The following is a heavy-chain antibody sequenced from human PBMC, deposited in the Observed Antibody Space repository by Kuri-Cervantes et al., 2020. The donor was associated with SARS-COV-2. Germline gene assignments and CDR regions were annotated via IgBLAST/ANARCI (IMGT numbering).Heavy chain of an antibody. Sequence: SCKVSGYTLTELSMHWVRQAPGKGLEWVAVISYDGSNKYYADSVKGRFTISRDNSKNTLYLQMNSLRAEDTAVYYCAREGVIAAESFDYWGQGTLVTVSS. CDR2: ISYDGSNK. J-gene: IGHJ4*02. D-gene: IGHD6-13*01. V-gene: IGHV3-30-3*01. CDR1: GYTLTELS. CDR3: AREGVIAAESFDY.